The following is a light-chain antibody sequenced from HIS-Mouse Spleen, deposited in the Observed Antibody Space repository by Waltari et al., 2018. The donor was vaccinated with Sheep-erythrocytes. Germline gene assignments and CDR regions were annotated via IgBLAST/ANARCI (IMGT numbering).Light chain of an antibody. V-gene: IGLV2-11*01. J-gene: IGLJ3*02. CDR3: CSYAGSYTWV. CDR2: DVS. CDR1: SRHVGGYNY. Sequence: QSALTPPRSVTSSPGHSLTLSCTCTSRHVGGYNYVSWYQQHPGKAPKLMIYDVSKRPSGVPDRFSGSKSGNTASLTISGLQAEDEADYYCCSYAGSYTWVFGGGTKLTVL.